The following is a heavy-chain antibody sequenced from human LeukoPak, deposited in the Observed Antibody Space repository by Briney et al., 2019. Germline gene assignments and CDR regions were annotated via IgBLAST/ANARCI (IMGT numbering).Heavy chain of an antibody. D-gene: IGHD1-1*01. CDR2: ISASGGSA. Sequence: GGSLRLSCAASGFTFSNYAMTWVRQAPGKGLEWVSAISASGGSAYYADSVKGRFTISRDNSKNTLYLQMNSLRAEDTAVYYCAKIRARYNWNDGAFDIWGQGTVVTVSS. V-gene: IGHV3-23*01. CDR3: AKIRARYNWNDGAFDI. J-gene: IGHJ3*02. CDR1: GFTFSNYA.